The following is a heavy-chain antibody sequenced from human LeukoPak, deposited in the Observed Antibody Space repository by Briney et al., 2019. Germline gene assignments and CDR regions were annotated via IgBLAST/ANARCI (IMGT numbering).Heavy chain of an antibody. CDR2: ISSSGSTI. CDR1: GFTFRNYS. Sequence: PGGSLRLSCAASGFTFRNYSMNWVRQAPGRGLEWVSHISSSGSTIYYADSVKGRFTISRDNAKNSLSLQMNGLGAEDTAVYYCARDGYGFGDYDSYFDYWGQGTLVTVSS. D-gene: IGHD4-17*01. CDR3: ARDGYGFGDYDSYFDY. V-gene: IGHV3-48*01. J-gene: IGHJ4*02.